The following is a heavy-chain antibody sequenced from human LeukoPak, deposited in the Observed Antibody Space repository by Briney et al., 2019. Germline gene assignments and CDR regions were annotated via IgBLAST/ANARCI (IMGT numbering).Heavy chain of an antibody. CDR2: IYSSGST. V-gene: IGHV4-4*07. Sequence: PSETLSLTCTVSGGSISSFYFSWIRQPVGKGLEWIGRIYSSGSTNQNPSLKSRLTMAVDTSRNQFSLKLTSVTAADTALYYCARDHCSGGFCFVDHWGQGTLVTVSS. D-gene: IGHD2-15*01. CDR3: ARDHCSGGFCFVDH. J-gene: IGHJ5*02. CDR1: GGSISSFY.